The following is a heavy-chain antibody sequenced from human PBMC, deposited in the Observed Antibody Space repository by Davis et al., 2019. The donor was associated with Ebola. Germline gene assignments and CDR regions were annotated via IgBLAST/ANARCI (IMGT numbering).Heavy chain of an antibody. J-gene: IGHJ4*02. D-gene: IGHD3-10*01. Sequence: GESLKISCAASGFTFNNYGMNWVRQAPGKGLEWVALTSYDGSNKDYADSVKGRFTISRDNSKNTLFLQMNSLRAEDTAVYYCARSKFTIPYYFDYWGQGTLVTVSS. CDR3: ARSKFTIPYYFDY. CDR2: TSYDGSNK. CDR1: GFTFNNYG. V-gene: IGHV3-30*03.